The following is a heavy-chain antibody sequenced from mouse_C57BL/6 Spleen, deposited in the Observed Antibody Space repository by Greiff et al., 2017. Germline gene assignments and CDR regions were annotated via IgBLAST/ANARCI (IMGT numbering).Heavy chain of an antibody. Sequence: QVQLKQPGAELVMPGASVKLSCKASGYTFTSYWMHWVKQRPGQGLEWIEEIDPSDSYTNYNQKFKGKSTLTVDKSSSTAYMQLSSLTSEDSAVYYCARGGDRIWYPWFAYWGQGTLVTVSA. V-gene: IGHV1-69*01. D-gene: IGHD2-1*01. CDR2: IDPSDSYT. J-gene: IGHJ3*01. CDR1: GYTFTSYW. CDR3: ARGGDRIWYPWFAY.